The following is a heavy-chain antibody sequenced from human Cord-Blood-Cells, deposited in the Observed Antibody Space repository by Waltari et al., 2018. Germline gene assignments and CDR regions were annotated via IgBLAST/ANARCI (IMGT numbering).Heavy chain of an antibody. CDR3: ARSEGYAGMDV. D-gene: IGHD5-12*01. CDR1: GYTFTSYA. Sequence: QVPLVQSGSELKKPGASVKVSCKASGYTFTSYAMNWVRQAPGQGLEWMGWINTNSGNPTYAQSFTGRFVFTWDTSVSTAYLQLCSLRAEDTAVYYCARSEGYAGMDVWGQGTTVTVSS. CDR2: INTNSGNP. V-gene: IGHV7-4-1*01. J-gene: IGHJ6*02.